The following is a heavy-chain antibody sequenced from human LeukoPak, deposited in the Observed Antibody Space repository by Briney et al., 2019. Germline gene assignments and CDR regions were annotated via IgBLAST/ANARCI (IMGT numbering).Heavy chain of an antibody. CDR2: LHFSGTP. Sequence: PSETLTLACSVSDDSIRTNSYYWGWIRQPPGKGLEWVGSLHFSGTPYYSPSLSSRVAVSRDTSNNQFSLTLKSVTATDTAAYFCTRGGDAHKLGNFWGPGILVTVSS. CDR3: TRGGDAHKLGNF. D-gene: IGHD2-21*01. V-gene: IGHV4-39*01. J-gene: IGHJ4*02. CDR1: DDSIRTNSYY.